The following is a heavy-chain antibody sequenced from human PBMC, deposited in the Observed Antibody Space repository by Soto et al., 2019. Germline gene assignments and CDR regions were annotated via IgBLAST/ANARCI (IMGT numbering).Heavy chain of an antibody. Sequence: QITLNESGTTVVKPAETLTLTCTFSGFSLTTSGVGVGWIRQSPGKAPEWLALIYWDDDKRYSASLKSRLTITKDTSKNQVVLTMASVDPADIATYYCAHRILRTVFGLVTTTAIYFDFWGQGTPVVVSS. V-gene: IGHV2-5*02. D-gene: IGHD3-3*01. CDR2: IYWDDDK. CDR3: AHRILRTVFGLVTTTAIYFDF. J-gene: IGHJ4*02. CDR1: GFSLTTSGVG.